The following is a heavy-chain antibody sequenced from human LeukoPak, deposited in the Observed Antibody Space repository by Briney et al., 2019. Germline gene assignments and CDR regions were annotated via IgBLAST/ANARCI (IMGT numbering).Heavy chain of an antibody. V-gene: IGHV4-59*12. Sequence: SETLSLTCTVSGVSIFSSYWNWVRQPPGKGLEWIRYVHYSGSTNYNPSLKSRVTMSVDTSKSQFSLKLSSATAADTAVYYCATGRSIRYFDYWGQGTLLTVSS. D-gene: IGHD3-9*01. CDR1: GVSIFSSY. CDR2: VHYSGST. CDR3: ATGRSIRYFDY. J-gene: IGHJ4*02.